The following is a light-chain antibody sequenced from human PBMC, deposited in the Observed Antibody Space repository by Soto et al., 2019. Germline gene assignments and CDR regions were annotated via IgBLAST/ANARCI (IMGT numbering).Light chain of an antibody. CDR3: AAWDDSLNGVV. Sequence: QSVLTQPPSASGTPGPRVTIACSGSSSNIGSTTVKWYQQLPGTAPKLLIYNNNQRPSGVPDRFSGSKCGTSASLAISGLQYEDEADYYCAAWDDSLNGVVFGGGTKLTVL. V-gene: IGLV1-44*01. CDR2: NNN. J-gene: IGLJ3*02. CDR1: SSNIGSTT.